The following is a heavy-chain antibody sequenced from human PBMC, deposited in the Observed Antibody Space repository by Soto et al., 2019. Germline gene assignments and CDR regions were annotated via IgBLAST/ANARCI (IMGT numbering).Heavy chain of an antibody. J-gene: IGHJ4*02. Sequence: QVQLVESGGGVVQPGRSLRLSCAASGFTFSSYGMHWVRQAPGKGLEWVAVISYDGSNKYYADSVKGRFTISRDNFKNTLYLQMNSLRAEDTAVYYCAKDLRWGYSSSSGGYFDYWGQGTLVTVSS. D-gene: IGHD6-6*01. CDR3: AKDLRWGYSSSSGGYFDY. V-gene: IGHV3-30*18. CDR2: ISYDGSNK. CDR1: GFTFSSYG.